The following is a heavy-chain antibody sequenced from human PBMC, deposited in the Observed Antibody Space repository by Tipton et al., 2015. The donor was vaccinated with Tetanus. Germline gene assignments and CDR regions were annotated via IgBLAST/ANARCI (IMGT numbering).Heavy chain of an antibody. CDR2: IDPNSGGT. CDR3: ARDRGDYIYYGMDV. Sequence: QVQLVQSGAEVKKPGASVKVSCKASGYTFTGYYMYWVRQAPGQGLEWMGWIDPNSGGTVYAQKFQGRVTMTRDTSISTAYMELRSLRSDDTAVYYCARDRGDYIYYGMDVWGQGTLVTVSS. D-gene: IGHD3-22*01. CDR1: GYTFTGYY. J-gene: IGHJ6*02. V-gene: IGHV1-2*02.